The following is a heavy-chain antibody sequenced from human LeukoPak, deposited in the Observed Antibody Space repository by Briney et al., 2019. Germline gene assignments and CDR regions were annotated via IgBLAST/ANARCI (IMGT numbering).Heavy chain of an antibody. CDR1: GFTSTDYA. J-gene: IGHJ4*02. CDR2: LICSSCST. D-gene: IGHD3-10*01. Sequence: PGGALRLSCAASGFTSTDYAVNWVRQAPGKGVEWVSGLICSSCSTAYADSVKRRVTISRDNYKNKLVLQMNSLRDEDTAVYYCARHNYGYDYWGQGTLATVSS. CDR3: ARHNYGYDY. V-gene: IGHV3-23*01.